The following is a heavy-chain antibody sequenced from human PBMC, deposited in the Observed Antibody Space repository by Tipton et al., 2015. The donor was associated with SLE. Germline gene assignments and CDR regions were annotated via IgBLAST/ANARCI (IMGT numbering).Heavy chain of an antibody. Sequence: LVQPSETLSLTCAVSGYSISSGYYWGWIRQPPGKGLEWIGTTYHSGSTYYNPSLKSRVTISVDTSKNQFSLKLTSVTAADTALYYCARHDCSSTSCYIDYWGQGTLVTVSS. CDR1: GYSISSGYY. D-gene: IGHD2-2*01. CDR3: ARHDCSSTSCYIDY. CDR2: TYHSGST. V-gene: IGHV4-38-2*01. J-gene: IGHJ4*02.